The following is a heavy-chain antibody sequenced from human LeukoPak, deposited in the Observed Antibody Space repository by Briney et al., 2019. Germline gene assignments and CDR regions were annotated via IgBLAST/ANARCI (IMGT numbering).Heavy chain of an antibody. CDR1: GGSFSGYY. Sequence: SGTLSLTCAVYGGSFSGYYWSWIPQPPGKGLEWIGEFNHSGSTNYNPSLKSRVTISVDTSKNQFSLKLSSVTAADTAVYYCARHVRSARYFDYWGQGTLVTVSS. CDR3: ARHVRSARYFDY. D-gene: IGHD6-6*01. J-gene: IGHJ4*02. CDR2: FNHSGST. V-gene: IGHV4-34*01.